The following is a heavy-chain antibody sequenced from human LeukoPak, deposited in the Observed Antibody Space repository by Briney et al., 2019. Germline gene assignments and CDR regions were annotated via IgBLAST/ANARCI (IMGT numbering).Heavy chain of an antibody. J-gene: IGHJ4*02. CDR1: GFTFSSYG. CDR3: ARDARGSDY. V-gene: IGHV3-33*01. Sequence: PGRSLRLSCAASGFTFSSYGMHWVRQAPGKGLEWVAVIWYDGSNKYYADSVKGQFTISRDNSKNTLYLQMNSLRAEDTAVYYCARDARGSDYWGQGTLVTVSS. D-gene: IGHD3-10*01. CDR2: IWYDGSNK.